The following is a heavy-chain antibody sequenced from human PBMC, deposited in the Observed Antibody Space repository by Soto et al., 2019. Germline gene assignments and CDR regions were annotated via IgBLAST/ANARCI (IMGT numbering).Heavy chain of an antibody. D-gene: IGHD6-13*01. CDR2: IYSGGST. V-gene: IGHV3-66*01. CDR1: GFTFSDYY. CDR3: AKVSSSWYSGFFDL. J-gene: IGHJ4*02. Sequence: GGSLRLSCAASGFTFSDYYMSWIRQAPGKGLEWVSVIYSGGSTYYADSVKGRFTISRDNSKNTLYLQMNTLRAEDTAVYYCAKVSSSWYSGFFDLWGQGTLVTVSS.